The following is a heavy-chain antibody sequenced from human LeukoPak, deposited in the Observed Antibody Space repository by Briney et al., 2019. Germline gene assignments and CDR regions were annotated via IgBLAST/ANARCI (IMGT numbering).Heavy chain of an antibody. CDR3: ARNTVDRRHRYYYYYYMDV. CDR1: GDSTSSYY. CDR2: IYTSGST. J-gene: IGHJ6*03. V-gene: IGHV4-4*07. Sequence: PSDTLSLPRTVSGDSTSSYYWIWIREPAPKGLEWIGRIYTSGSTNYNPPLKSRVTISVDKSKNQFSLKLSSVPAADTAVYYCARNTVDRRHRYYYYYYMDVWGKGTTVTVSS. D-gene: IGHD2-2*02.